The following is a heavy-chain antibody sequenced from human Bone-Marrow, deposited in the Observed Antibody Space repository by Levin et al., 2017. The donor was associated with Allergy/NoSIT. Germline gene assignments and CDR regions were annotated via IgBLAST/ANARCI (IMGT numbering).Heavy chain of an antibody. CDR2: MNSDGSRI. V-gene: IGHV3-74*01. D-gene: IGHD4-17*01. Sequence: LSLTCAASGFAFSSTWMHWVRQVPGKGPVWVSRMNSDGSRIFYADSVQGRFTISRDNAKSTLYLQMNSLRVEDTAVYYCARDHHYGDWGQGTLVTVSS. J-gene: IGHJ4*02. CDR3: ARDHHYGD. CDR1: GFAFSSTW.